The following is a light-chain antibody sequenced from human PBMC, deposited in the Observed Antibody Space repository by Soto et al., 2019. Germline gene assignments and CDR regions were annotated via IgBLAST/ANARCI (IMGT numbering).Light chain of an antibody. Sequence: EIVLTQSPGTLSLSPGERATLSCRASQSISSSYLAWYQQKPGQAPRLLIYGASSRATGIPDRFSGSGSGTEFTLTISSLQPEDFATYYCQQLNSYRYTFGQGTKLEIK. CDR3: QQLNSYRYT. CDR1: QSISSSY. V-gene: IGKV3-20*01. CDR2: GAS. J-gene: IGKJ2*01.